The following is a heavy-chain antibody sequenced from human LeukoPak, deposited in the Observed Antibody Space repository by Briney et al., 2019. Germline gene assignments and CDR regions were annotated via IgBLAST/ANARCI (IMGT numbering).Heavy chain of an antibody. CDR2: ISYDGSNK. V-gene: IGHV3-30-3*01. J-gene: IGHJ6*02. CDR3: ARLGGFCSGTSCYLLYGLDV. Sequence: GGSLRLSCAASGFTFSSYAMHWVRQAPGKGLEWVAVISYDGSNKYYADSVKGRFTISRDISKSMLFLQMSSLRPEDTGLYYCARLGGFCSGTSCYLLYGLDVWGQGTTVTVS. CDR1: GFTFSSYA. D-gene: IGHD2-2*01.